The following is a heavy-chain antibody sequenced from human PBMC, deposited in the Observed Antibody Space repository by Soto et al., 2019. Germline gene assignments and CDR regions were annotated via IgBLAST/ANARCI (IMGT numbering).Heavy chain of an antibody. CDR2: MNPNSGNT. D-gene: IGHD3-22*01. J-gene: IGHJ3*02. CDR1: GYTFTSYD. V-gene: IGHV1-8*01. Sequence: QVQLVQSGAEVKKPGASVKVSCKASGYTFTSYDINWVRQATGQGLEWMGWMNPNSGNTGYAQKFQGRVTMTRNTSXSXXYMEVSSLRSEDTAVYYCARGRRHYDSSASDAFDIWGQGTMVTVSS. CDR3: ARGRRHYDSSASDAFDI.